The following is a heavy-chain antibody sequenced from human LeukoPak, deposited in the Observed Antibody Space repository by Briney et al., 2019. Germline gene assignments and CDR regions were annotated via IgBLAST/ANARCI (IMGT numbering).Heavy chain of an antibody. CDR3: AKIGAAFQLNDAFDI. CDR1: GDSVSSNSAT. Sequence: SQTLSLTCAISGDSVSSNSATWNWIRQSPSRGLEWLGRTYYRSKWYSDYAVSVKSRIAFDSDTSKNQFSLHLNSVTPEDTAVYYCAKIGAAFQLNDAFDIWGQGTMVTVSS. V-gene: IGHV6-1*01. CDR2: TYYRSKWYS. D-gene: IGHD3-10*01. J-gene: IGHJ3*02.